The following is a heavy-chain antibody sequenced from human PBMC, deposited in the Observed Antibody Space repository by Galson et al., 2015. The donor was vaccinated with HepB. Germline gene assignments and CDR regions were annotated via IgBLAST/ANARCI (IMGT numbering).Heavy chain of an antibody. CDR3: ARDSQYDSSWDEKRVYDGMDV. J-gene: IGHJ6*02. V-gene: IGHV3-30*04. Sequence: SLRLSCAASGFTSSGYAIHWVAQAPGKGLEWVAVISFDGSDKYYADSVKGRFTISICNSRHTLYLQMNSLRAEDTAVYYCARDSQYDSSWDEKRVYDGMDVWGQATTVTVSS. CDR1: GFTSSGYA. CDR2: ISFDGSDK. D-gene: IGHD6-13*01.